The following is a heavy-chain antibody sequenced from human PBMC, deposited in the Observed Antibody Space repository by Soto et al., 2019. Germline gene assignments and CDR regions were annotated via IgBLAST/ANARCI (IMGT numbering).Heavy chain of an antibody. CDR1: GYTFTNND. CDR3: ARMATFGSLNWFDP. Sequence: ASVKVSCKSSGYTFTNNDVTWVRQATGQGLEWMGWMNPGSGDTGYAQKFQGRVTMTRDISIATAYMELSSLRSEDTAIYYCARMATFGSLNWFDPWGQGTLVTVSS. V-gene: IGHV1-8*01. D-gene: IGHD3-10*01. CDR2: MNPGSGDT. J-gene: IGHJ5*02.